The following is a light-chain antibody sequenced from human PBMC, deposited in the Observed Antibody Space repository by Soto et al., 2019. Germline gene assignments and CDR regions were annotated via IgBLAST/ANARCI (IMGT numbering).Light chain of an antibody. V-gene: IGKV3-20*01. CDR2: GAS. Sequence: EIVLTQSPGTLSLSPGERATLYCRASQSVGSNYLACYQQKPGQAPRDLIYGASSRATGIPVRFSGSGSWEDFTLTITRLEPEDFAVYYCQQYTTSPFTFGPGTKVDIK. J-gene: IGKJ3*01. CDR3: QQYTTSPFT. CDR1: QSVGSNY.